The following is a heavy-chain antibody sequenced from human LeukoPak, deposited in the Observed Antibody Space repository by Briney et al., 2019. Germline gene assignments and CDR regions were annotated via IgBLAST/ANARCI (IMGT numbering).Heavy chain of an antibody. CDR3: ARDDGYSYGYVHY. D-gene: IGHD5-18*01. V-gene: IGHV3-11*01. CDR2: ISSSGSTI. J-gene: IGHJ4*02. Sequence: RPGGSLRLSCAASGFTFSSYWMSWIRQAPGKGLEWVSYISSSGSTIYYADSVKGRFTISRDNAKNSLYLQMNSLRAEDTAVYYCARDDGYSYGYVHYWGQGTLVTVSS. CDR1: GFTFSSYW.